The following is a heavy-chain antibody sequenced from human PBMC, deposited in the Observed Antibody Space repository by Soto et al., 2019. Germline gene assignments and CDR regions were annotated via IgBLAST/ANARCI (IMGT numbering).Heavy chain of an antibody. D-gene: IGHD6-19*01. V-gene: IGHV5-51*01. CDR1: GYSFTTYW. CDR2: IYPGDSDT. CDR3: EDY. J-gene: IGHJ4*02. Sequence: GESLKISCKGSGYSFTTYWIGWVRQMPGKGLEWMGFIYPGDSDTRYSPSFQGQVTISADKSISTAADTAVYYCVRHWYSGGWEDYWGQGTLVTVSS.